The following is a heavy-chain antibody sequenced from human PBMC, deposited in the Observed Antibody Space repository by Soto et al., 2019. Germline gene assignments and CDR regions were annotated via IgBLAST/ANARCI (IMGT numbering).Heavy chain of an antibody. CDR1: GFTFSSYA. CDR2: ISGSGDST. CDR3: ARRSSGWYFDY. V-gene: IGHV3-23*01. Sequence: EVQLLESGGGLVQPGGSLRLSCAASGFTFSSYAMNWVRQAPGKGLEWVSVISGSGDSTYYADSVKGRFTISRDNSKNTLYLQMNSRRAEDTAVYYCARRSSGWYFDYGGQGALVTVSS. J-gene: IGHJ4*02. D-gene: IGHD6-19*01.